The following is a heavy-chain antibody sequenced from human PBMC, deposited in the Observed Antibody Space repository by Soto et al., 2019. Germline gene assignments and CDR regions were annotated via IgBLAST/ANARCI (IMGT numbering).Heavy chain of an antibody. CDR2: IIPIFGTA. CDR3: ASHYDSSGYYYRGLDY. J-gene: IGHJ6*02. V-gene: IGHV1-69*13. Sequence: GASVKVSCKASGGTFSSYAISWVRQAPGQGLEWMGGIIPIFGTADYAQKFQGRVTITADESTSTAYMELSSLRSEDTAVYYCASHYDSSGYYYRGLDYWGQGTTVNVSS. D-gene: IGHD3-22*01. CDR1: GGTFSSYA.